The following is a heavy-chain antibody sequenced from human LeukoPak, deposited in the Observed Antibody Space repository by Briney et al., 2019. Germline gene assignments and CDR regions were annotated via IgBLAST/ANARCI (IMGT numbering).Heavy chain of an antibody. CDR1: GGSFSGYY. Sequence: SETLSLTCAVYGGSFSGYYWSWIRQPPGKGLEWIGEINHSGSTNYNPSLKSRVTISVDTSKNQFSLKLSSVTAADTAVYYCATGLLWFGVPYYMDVWGKGTTVTVSS. D-gene: IGHD3-10*01. CDR3: ATGLLWFGVPYYMDV. J-gene: IGHJ6*03. V-gene: IGHV4-34*01. CDR2: INHSGST.